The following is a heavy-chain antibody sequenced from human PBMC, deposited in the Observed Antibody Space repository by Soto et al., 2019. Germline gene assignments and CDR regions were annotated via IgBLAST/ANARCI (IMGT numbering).Heavy chain of an antibody. Sequence: PGGSMRLSCAASGLTLSTSSMNWVRQAPGKGLEWVASISHSGTYIFYADSVKGRFAISRDNAEGSLFLQMSSLRVEDTAIYYCASPRDYCVSTSNCFIAFDLWGQGTRVTVSS. D-gene: IGHD2-2*01. CDR1: GLTLSTSS. CDR2: ISHSGTYI. CDR3: ASPRDYCVSTSNCFIAFDL. J-gene: IGHJ3*01. V-gene: IGHV3-21*01.